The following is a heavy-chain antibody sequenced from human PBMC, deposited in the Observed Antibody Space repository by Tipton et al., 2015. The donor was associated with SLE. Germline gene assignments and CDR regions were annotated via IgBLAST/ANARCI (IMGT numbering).Heavy chain of an antibody. CDR1: GFTFSSYW. D-gene: IGHD3-22*01. Sequence: SLRLSCAASGFTFSSYWMSWVRQAPGKGLEWVANIKQDGSEKYYVDSVKGRFTISRDNAKNSLYLQMNSRRAEDTAVYYCARDTYYDSSGYSDAFDIWGQGTMVTVSS. CDR3: ARDTYYDSSGYSDAFDI. V-gene: IGHV3-7*05. J-gene: IGHJ3*02. CDR2: IKQDGSEK.